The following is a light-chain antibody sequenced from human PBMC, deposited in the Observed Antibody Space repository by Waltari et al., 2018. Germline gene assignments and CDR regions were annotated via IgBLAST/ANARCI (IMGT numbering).Light chain of an antibody. V-gene: IGLV2-14*03. CDR3: NSYASGSTPYV. Sequence: QSALTQPASVSGSPGQSITISCTGTSNDVGGYNYVSWYQQHRGKAPKLVIYDVSNRPSGGCGRFAGSKSGKTASLTISGLQAADEADYYCNSYASGSTPYVFGSGTKVTVL. CDR2: DVS. CDR1: SNDVGGYNY. J-gene: IGLJ1*01.